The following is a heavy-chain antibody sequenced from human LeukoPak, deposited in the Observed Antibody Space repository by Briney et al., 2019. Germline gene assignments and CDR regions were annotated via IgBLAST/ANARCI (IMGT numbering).Heavy chain of an antibody. CDR2: IHHSGST. V-gene: IGHV4-4*02. J-gene: IGHJ4*02. CDR1: GDSISSSIW. D-gene: IGHD2/OR15-2a*01. CDR3: ARDRRYFSF. Sequence: SETLSLTCAVSGDSISSSIWWSWVRQPPGKGLEWIGEIHHSGSTNYNPSLKSRVTISVDTSKNQFSLKLSSVTAADTAVYYCARDRRYFSFWGQGTLVTVSS.